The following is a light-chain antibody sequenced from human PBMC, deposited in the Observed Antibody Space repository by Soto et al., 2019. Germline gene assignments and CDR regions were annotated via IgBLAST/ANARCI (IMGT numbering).Light chain of an antibody. J-gene: IGKJ5*01. Sequence: EFVLTQSPATLSLSPGKRATLSCRASQSVSSYVAWYQQKPGQAPRLVIYDASSRATGVPPRFSGSGSGTDFTLTISSLEPEDFVVYYCQQRNTFGQGTRLEI. V-gene: IGKV3-11*01. CDR2: DAS. CDR1: QSVSSY. CDR3: QQRNT.